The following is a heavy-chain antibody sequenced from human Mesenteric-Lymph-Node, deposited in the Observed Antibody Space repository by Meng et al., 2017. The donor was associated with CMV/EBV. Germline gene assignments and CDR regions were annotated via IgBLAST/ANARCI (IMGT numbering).Heavy chain of an antibody. CDR3: TTVYSSPVMYYYYGMDV. CDR1: GFTFSSYA. Sequence: GGSLRLSCAASGFTFSSYAMSWVRQAPGKGLEWVCRIKSKTDGGTTDYDAPVKGRFTISRDDSKNTLYLQMNSLKTEDTAVYYCTTVYSSPVMYYYYGMDVWGQGTTVTVSS. J-gene: IGHJ6*02. V-gene: IGHV3-15*01. CDR2: IKSKTDGGTT. D-gene: IGHD6-13*01.